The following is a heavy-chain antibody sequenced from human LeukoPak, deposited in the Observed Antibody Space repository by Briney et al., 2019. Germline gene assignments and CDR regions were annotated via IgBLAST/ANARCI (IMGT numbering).Heavy chain of an antibody. J-gene: IGHJ3*02. V-gene: IGHV1-18*04. CDR3: AGGSAVRSVFDI. D-gene: IGHD2/OR15-2a*01. CDR1: GYTFTSYA. Sequence: ASLKVSCKASGYTFTSYAISWVRQAPGQGLEWMGWITAYNGNTNYAQTLQGRVIMTTDTSTSTAYMELRTLRSDDTVVFYGAGGSAVRSVFDIWGQGTMVTVSS. CDR2: ITAYNGNT.